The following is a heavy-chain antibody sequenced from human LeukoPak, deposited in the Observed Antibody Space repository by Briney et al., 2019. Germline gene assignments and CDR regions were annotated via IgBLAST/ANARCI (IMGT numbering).Heavy chain of an antibody. CDR1: GFTFSTYA. V-gene: IGHV3-30-3*01. CDR2: ISYDGSSK. Sequence: RRSLGLSCAASGFTFSTYAIHWVRQAPGKGLEWLAVISYDGSSKYYADSVRGRFTISRDNSKNTLYLQMNSLRAEDTAVYYCARANRPYYYYYGMDIWGQGTTVTVSS. CDR3: ARANRPYYYYYGMDI. J-gene: IGHJ6*02.